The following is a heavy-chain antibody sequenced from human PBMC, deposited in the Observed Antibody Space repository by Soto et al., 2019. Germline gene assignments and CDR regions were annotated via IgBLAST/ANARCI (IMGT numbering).Heavy chain of an antibody. CDR2: IYNSGNT. D-gene: IGHD2-21*01. J-gene: IGHJ4*02. CDR1: GGSISDGAYY. V-gene: IGHV4-30-4*01. Sequence: QVQLQESGPGLVKPSQTLSLTCTVSGGSISDGAYYWSWIRQPPGKGLEWIGHIYNSGNTYNNPSLRSRLTISLDTSKSQFSLYLNSVTAADTAVYYCVSGLSGDKVDQWGQGTLVTVSS. CDR3: VSGLSGDKVDQ.